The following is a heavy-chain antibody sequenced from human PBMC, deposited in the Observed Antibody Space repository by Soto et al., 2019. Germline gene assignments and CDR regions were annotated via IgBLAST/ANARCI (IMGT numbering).Heavy chain of an antibody. V-gene: IGHV3-23*01. CDR1: GFTFSSYA. CDR3: ARRGSGSYYDY. J-gene: IGHJ4*02. CDR2: ISGSGGST. Sequence: EVQRLESGGGLVQPGGSLRLSCAASGFTFSSYAMRWVRQAPGKGLERVSAISGSGGSTYYADSVKGRFTISRDNSENTVYLQMNSLRAEDTAVYYCARRGSGSYYDYWGQGTLVTVSS. D-gene: IGHD1-26*01.